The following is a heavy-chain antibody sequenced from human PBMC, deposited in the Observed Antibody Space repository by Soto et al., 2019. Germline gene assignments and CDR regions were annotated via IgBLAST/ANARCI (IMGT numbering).Heavy chain of an antibody. CDR1: GFTVSSNY. J-gene: IGHJ6*03. CDR2: IYSGGST. Sequence: GGSLRLSCAASGFTVSSNYMSWVRQAPGKGLEWVSVIYSGGSTYYADSVKGRFTISRHNSKNTLYLQMNSLRAEDTAVYYCARDSVLAGTAYYYYYYMDVWGKGTTVTVSS. CDR3: ARDSVLAGTAYYYYYYMDV. D-gene: IGHD6-19*01. V-gene: IGHV3-53*04.